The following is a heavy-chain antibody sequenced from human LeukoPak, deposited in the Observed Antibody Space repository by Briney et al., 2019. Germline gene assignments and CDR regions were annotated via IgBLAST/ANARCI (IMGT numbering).Heavy chain of an antibody. Sequence: PSETLSLTCTVSAAYFNSYYWSWPRQLAGKCLETIWRIYTSGSTEYSPSRQSRVTISIDTSQKQFSLNLSSVTGADTAVYYCARDIVYLTDEDYGWGQGTLVTVSS. CDR3: ARDIVYLTDEDYG. J-gene: IGHJ4*02. D-gene: IGHD4-17*01. CDR1: AAYFNSYY. V-gene: IGHV4-4*07. CDR2: IYTSGST.